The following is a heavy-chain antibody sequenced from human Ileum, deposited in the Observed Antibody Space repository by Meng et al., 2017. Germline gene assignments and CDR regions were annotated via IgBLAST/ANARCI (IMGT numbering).Heavy chain of an antibody. CDR2: ISAYSGNT. V-gene: IGHV1-18*01. Sequence: QVQLVQSGAEVKKPGASVKVSCKASGYIFTRYGIGWVRQAPGQGLEWMGWISAYSGNTKYAQKLQGRVTMTTDTSTSTAYMELRNLRSDDTAVYYCARDTVGTTLGDYWGQGILVTVSS. CDR1: GYIFTRYG. D-gene: IGHD4-23*01. CDR3: ARDTVGTTLGDY. J-gene: IGHJ4*02.